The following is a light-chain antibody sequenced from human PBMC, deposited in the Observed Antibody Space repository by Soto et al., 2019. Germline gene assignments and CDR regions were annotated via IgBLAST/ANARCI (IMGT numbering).Light chain of an antibody. Sequence: QAALTQPPSASGSPGQSVTISCTGTTSDIGVYDFVSWYQHHPGKAPRLIIYEVVQRPSGVPDRFSGSKSGNTASLTVSGLQAADEADYFCKSYAGSNTYVFGSGTKLT. CDR3: KSYAGSNTYV. V-gene: IGLV2-8*01. CDR1: TSDIGVYDF. CDR2: EVV. J-gene: IGLJ1*01.